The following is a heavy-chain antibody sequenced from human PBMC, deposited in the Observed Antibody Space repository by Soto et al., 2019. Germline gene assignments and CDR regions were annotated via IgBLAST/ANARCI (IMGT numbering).Heavy chain of an antibody. CDR3: AREWAITIFGVVIPYYYYGMDV. D-gene: IGHD3-3*01. CDR2: ISAYNGNT. Sequence: ASVKVSCKASGYTFTSYGISWVRQAPGQGLERMGWISAYNGNTNYAQKLQGRVTMTTDTSTSTAYMELRSLRSDDTAVYYCAREWAITIFGVVIPYYYYGMDVWGQGTTVTVSS. V-gene: IGHV1-18*01. J-gene: IGHJ6*02. CDR1: GYTFTSYG.